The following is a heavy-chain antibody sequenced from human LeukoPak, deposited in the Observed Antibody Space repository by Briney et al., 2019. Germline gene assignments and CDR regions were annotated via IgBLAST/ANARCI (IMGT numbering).Heavy chain of an antibody. D-gene: IGHD5-24*01. CDR2: INPNSGDT. CDR3: ARVLKMATISAYFDY. V-gene: IGHV1-2*02. Sequence: ASVKVSCKASGYIFTGYYMHWVRQAPGQGLEWMGWINPNSGDTNYAQKFQGRVTMTRDTSTSTVYMELSSLRSEDTAVYYCARVLKMATISAYFDYWGQGTLVTVSS. CDR1: GYIFTGYY. J-gene: IGHJ4*02.